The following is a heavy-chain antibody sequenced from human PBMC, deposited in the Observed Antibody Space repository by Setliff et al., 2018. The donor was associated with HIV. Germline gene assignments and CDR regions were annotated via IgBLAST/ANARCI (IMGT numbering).Heavy chain of an antibody. D-gene: IGHD3-10*01. CDR3: ARVETTVRGATYAMDV. V-gene: IGHV4-59*11. CDR1: GGSISRHY. J-gene: IGHJ6*02. CDR2: MYFSGNA. Sequence: SETLSLTCSVSGGSISRHYWNWIRQAPGKGLEWIGTMYFSGNARISPFFKSRVTISVDTSKNQLSLNLTSVTAADTAVYYCARVETTVRGATYAMDVWGQGTTVTVSS.